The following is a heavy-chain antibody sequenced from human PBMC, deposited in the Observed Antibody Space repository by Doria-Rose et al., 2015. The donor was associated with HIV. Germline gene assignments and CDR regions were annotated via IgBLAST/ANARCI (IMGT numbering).Heavy chain of an antibody. V-gene: IGHV2-26*01. J-gene: IGHJ4*02. D-gene: IGHD6-13*01. Sequence: ESGPVLVKPTETLTLTCTVSGVSLSSPGMGVSWIRQPPGKALEWLANIFSDDERSYKTSLKSRLTISRGTSKSQVVLTMTDTDPVDTAIYYCARIKSSRWYHKYYFDFWGQGTLVIVSA. CDR1: GVSLSSPGMG. CDR2: IFSDDER. CDR3: ARIKSSRWYHKYYFDF.